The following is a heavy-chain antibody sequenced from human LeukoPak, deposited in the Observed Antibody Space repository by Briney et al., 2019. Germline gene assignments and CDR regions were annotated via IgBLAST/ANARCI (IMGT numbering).Heavy chain of an antibody. CDR2: IYYSGST. CDR1: GGSISSSSYY. V-gene: IGHV4-31*03. Sequence: PSETLSLTCTVSGGSISSSSYYWGWIRQPPGKGLEWIGYIYYSGSTYYNPSLKSRVTISVDTSKNQFSLKLSSVTAADTAVYYCARSAVPAAWNNWFDPWGQGTLVTVSS. J-gene: IGHJ5*02. CDR3: ARSAVPAAWNNWFDP. D-gene: IGHD2-2*01.